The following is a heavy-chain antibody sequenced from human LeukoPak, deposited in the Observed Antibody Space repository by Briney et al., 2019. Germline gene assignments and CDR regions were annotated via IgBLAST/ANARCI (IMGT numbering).Heavy chain of an antibody. Sequence: GGSLRLSCAASGFTFSYYAMHWVRRAPGKGLEWVAIISYDGSNKYHADSVKGRFTISRDNSQNTLYLQMSSLRAEDTAVYYCARAQNYYNFPFSYWGQGTLVTVSS. J-gene: IGHJ4*02. V-gene: IGHV3-30-3*01. CDR3: ARAQNYYNFPFSY. CDR2: ISYDGSNK. CDR1: GFTFSYYA. D-gene: IGHD3-10*01.